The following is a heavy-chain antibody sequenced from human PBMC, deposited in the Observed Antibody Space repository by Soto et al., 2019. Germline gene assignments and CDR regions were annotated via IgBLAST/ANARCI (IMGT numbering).Heavy chain of an antibody. CDR2: IYYSGST. V-gene: IGHV4-59*08. CDR1: GGSISTYY. D-gene: IGHD6-19*01. CDR3: ARTYSIGWYAAFDI. Sequence: QVQLQESGPGLLKPSETLSLTCTVSGGSISTYYWCWVRQPPGKGLEWIGYIYYSGSTNYNPSLKDRVYISVDTSNNHFSLMLSSVTAADTAVYYCARTYSIGWYAAFDIWGQGTMVTVSS. J-gene: IGHJ3*02.